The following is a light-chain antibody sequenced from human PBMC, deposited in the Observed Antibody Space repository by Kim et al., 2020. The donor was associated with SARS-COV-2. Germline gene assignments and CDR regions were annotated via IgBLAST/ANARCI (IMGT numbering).Light chain of an antibody. V-gene: IGLV2-14*03. CDR1: SSDVGGYNY. J-gene: IGLJ1*01. CDR3: SSYTSSSSYV. CDR2: DVS. Sequence: QSALTQPASVSGSPGQSITISCTGTSSDVGGYNYVSWYQQHPGKAPKLMIYDVSNRPSGVSNRFSASKSGNTAALTISGLQDEDEADYYCSSYTSSSSYVFGTGTKVTVL.